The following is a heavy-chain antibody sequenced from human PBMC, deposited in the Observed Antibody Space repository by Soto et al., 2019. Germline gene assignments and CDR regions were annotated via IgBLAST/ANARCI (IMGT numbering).Heavy chain of an antibody. D-gene: IGHD2-2*01. V-gene: IGHV4-31*03. Sequence: QVQLQESCPGLVKPSQTLSLTCTVSGGSIGGGGHYWTWVRQRPGQGLERMGYIYYSGGAYYNPSLERRLSLSVDTSKNQFSLNLKSVTAADTAVYFCARAATAASYYFYAIDVWGSGTTVTVSS. CDR1: GGSIGGGGHY. CDR2: IYYSGGA. J-gene: IGHJ6*02. CDR3: ARAATAASYYFYAIDV.